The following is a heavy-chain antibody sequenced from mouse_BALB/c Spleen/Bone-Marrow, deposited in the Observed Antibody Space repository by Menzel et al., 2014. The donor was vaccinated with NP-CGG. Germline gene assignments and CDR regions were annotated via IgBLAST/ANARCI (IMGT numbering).Heavy chain of an antibody. Sequence: VQLQQPGPELVKPGASVKISCKASGYTFTDFNMHWVKQSHGKSLEWIGFISPYIGGTGYNQKFKSKATLTVDSSSSTAYMELRSLTSEDSAVYYCARGRRYDGPYFDYWGQGTILTVSS. CDR1: GYTFTDFN. D-gene: IGHD2-14*01. V-gene: IGHV1S29*02. J-gene: IGHJ2*01. CDR3: ARGRRYDGPYFDY. CDR2: ISPYIGGT.